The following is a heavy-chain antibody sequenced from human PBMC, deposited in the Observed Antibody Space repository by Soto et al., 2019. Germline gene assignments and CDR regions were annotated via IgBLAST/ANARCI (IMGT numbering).Heavy chain of an antibody. V-gene: IGHV4-39*01. CDR3: ARHWDLYSSSSIRDNWFDP. D-gene: IGHD6-6*01. CDR1: GGSISSSSYY. CDR2: IYNSGST. Sequence: SETLSLTCTVSGGSISSSSYYWGWIRQPPGKGLEWIGSIYNSGSTYYNPSLKSRVTISVDTSKNQFSLKLSSVTAADTAVYYCARHWDLYSSSSIRDNWFDPWGQGTLVTVSS. J-gene: IGHJ5*02.